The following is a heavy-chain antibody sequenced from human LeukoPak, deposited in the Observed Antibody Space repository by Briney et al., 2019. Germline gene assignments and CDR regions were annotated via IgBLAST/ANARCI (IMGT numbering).Heavy chain of an antibody. CDR3: AKGYYYGSGSYSTFDY. CDR1: GLTFSSHA. CDR2: ISGSGGST. D-gene: IGHD3-10*01. V-gene: IGHV3-23*01. J-gene: IGHJ4*02. Sequence: PGGSLRLSCAASGLTFSSHALSWLRQAPGKGLEWVSTISGSGGSTYYADSVKGRFTISRDNSKNTLYVQMSSLRADDTAVYYCAKGYYYGSGSYSTFDYWGQGTLVTVSS.